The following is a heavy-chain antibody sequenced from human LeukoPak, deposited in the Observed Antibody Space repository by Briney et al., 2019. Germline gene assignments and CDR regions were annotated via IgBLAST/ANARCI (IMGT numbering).Heavy chain of an antibody. Sequence: ASVKVSCKATGYTFTNYAMSWVRQAPGQGLEWMGWINTNTGNPTYAQGFTGQFVFSLDTSVSTTYLQISSLKAEDTAVYYCARDPNHYYDSSGYYGDYWGQGTLVTVSS. CDR1: GYTFTNYA. CDR2: INTNTGNP. V-gene: IGHV7-4-1*02. J-gene: IGHJ4*02. D-gene: IGHD3-22*01. CDR3: ARDPNHYYDSSGYYGDY.